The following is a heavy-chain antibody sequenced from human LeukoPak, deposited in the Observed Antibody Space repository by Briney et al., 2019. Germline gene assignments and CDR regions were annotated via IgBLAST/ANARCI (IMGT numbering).Heavy chain of an antibody. V-gene: IGHV1-2*06. D-gene: IGHD7-27*01. J-gene: IGHJ4*02. CDR1: GYTFTGYH. CDR2: INPNSGDT. Sequence: ASVKVSCKASGYTFTGYHIHWVRQAPGQGLEWMGRINPNSGDTNYAQKFQDRVTMTRNTSISTAYMELSSLRSDDTAVYYCARGPPNWGYDYWGPGTLVTVSS. CDR3: ARGPPNWGYDY.